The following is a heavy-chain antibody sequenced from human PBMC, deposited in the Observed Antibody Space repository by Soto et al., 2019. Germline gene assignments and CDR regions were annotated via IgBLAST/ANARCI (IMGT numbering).Heavy chain of an antibody. CDR3: AGEKVGTTGIDF. D-gene: IGHD1-26*01. CDR1: GYTFTGYD. V-gene: IGHV1-8*01. Sequence: QAQLVQSGAEVKKPGASVKVSCKASGYTFTGYDINWVLQATGQGLERMGWMNPNSGNTGYAQKFQGRVNMTRENSITTAYMELTSLRDDDSAVYYCAGEKVGTTGIDFWGQGTLVTVSS. CDR2: MNPNSGNT. J-gene: IGHJ4*02.